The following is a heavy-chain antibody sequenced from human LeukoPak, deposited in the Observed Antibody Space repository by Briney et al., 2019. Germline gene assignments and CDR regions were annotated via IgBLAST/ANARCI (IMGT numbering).Heavy chain of an antibody. Sequence: ASVKVSCKASGYTFTSYGISWVRQAPGQGLEWMGWIGAYNGNTNYAQKLQGRVTMTTDTSTSTAYMELRSLRSDDTAVYYCARDRRGDYVWGSYRYFDYWGQGTLVTVSS. J-gene: IGHJ4*02. CDR1: GYTFTSYG. CDR3: ARDRRGDYVWGSYRYFDY. V-gene: IGHV1-18*01. CDR2: IGAYNGNT. D-gene: IGHD3-16*02.